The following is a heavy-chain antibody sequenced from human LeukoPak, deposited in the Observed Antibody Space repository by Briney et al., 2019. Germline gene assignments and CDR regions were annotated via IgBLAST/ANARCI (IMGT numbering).Heavy chain of an antibody. CDR2: ISYDGSNK. Sequence: GGSLRLSCAASGFTFSSYGMHWVRQAPGKGLEWVAVISYDGSNKYYADSAKGRFTISRDNSKNTLYLQMNSLRAEDTAVYYCAKDGGAAAAIDYWGQGTLVTVSS. V-gene: IGHV3-30*18. J-gene: IGHJ4*02. CDR1: GFTFSSYG. CDR3: AKDGGAAAAIDY. D-gene: IGHD6-13*01.